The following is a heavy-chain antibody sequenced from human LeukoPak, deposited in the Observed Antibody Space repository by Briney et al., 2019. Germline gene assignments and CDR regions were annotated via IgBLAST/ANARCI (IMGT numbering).Heavy chain of an antibody. V-gene: IGHV4-34*01. CDR2: INHSGGT. CDR1: GGSFSGYY. CDR3: ARGTPPTYYYGSGFYYYGMDV. D-gene: IGHD3-10*01. Sequence: ASETLSLTCAVYGGSFSGYYWSWIRQPPGKGLEWIGEINHSGGTNYNPSLKSRVTISVDTSKNQFSLKLSSVTAADTAVYYCARGTPPTYYYGSGFYYYGMDVWGQGTTVTVSS. J-gene: IGHJ6*02.